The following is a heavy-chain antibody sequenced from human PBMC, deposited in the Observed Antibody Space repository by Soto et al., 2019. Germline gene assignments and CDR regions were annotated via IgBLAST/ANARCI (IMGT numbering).Heavy chain of an antibody. D-gene: IGHD2-15*01. V-gene: IGHV3-48*01. J-gene: IGHJ6*03. CDR2: ISSSSSTI. CDR1: GFTFSTYN. CDR3: ARSTGAVVVVATGYHHFYYMDV. Sequence: EVQLVESGGGWVQPGGSLRLSCAASGFTFSTYNMNWVRQAPGRGLEWVSYISSSSSTIYYADSVKGRFTISRDNAKNSLYLQMNSLRAEDTAVYYCARSTGAVVVVATGYHHFYYMDVWGKGTTVTVSS.